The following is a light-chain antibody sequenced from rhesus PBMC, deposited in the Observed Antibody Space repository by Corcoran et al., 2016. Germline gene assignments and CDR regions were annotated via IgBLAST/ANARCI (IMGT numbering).Light chain of an antibody. CDR2: EVT. CDR1: SSDIGGYNR. Sequence: QAVPTQSPSMSWSPGPSVTISCTGTSSDIGGYNRVSWYQQYPGKAPKLMIYEVTKRPSGVSDRFSASKSGNTASLTISGLQPEDEADYYCSSYASSSTYIFGAGTRLTVL. J-gene: IGLJ1*01. V-gene: IGLV2-13*03. CDR3: SSYASSSTYI.